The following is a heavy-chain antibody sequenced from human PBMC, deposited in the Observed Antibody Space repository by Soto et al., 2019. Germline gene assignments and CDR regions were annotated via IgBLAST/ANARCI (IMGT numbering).Heavy chain of an antibody. D-gene: IGHD5-12*01. CDR2: IKQDGSEK. CDR3: ARYRYSGNGNYFAY. J-gene: IGHJ4*02. V-gene: IGHV3-7*01. Sequence: GGSLRLSCAVSGVTFSTYWMSWVRQAPGKGLEWVANIKQDGSEKYYVDSVKGRFTISRDNAKNSLYLQMNSLRAEDTAVYYCARYRYSGNGNYFAYWGQGTLVTVS. CDR1: GVTFSTYW.